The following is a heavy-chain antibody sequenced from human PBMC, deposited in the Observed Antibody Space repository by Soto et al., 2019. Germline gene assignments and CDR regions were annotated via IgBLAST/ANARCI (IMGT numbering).Heavy chain of an antibody. Sequence: PSATLSLTCTVSGDSFSNFYWSWIRQSPGKGLEWIGYFHDSGKTGYNPSLERRCCIVLGTSGNQFSLKLSSMTAADTAIYCWERGTRALITCFCACWGKGLPVTVSS. CDR2: FHDSGKT. V-gene: IGHV4-59*01. CDR1: GDSFSNFY. J-gene: IGHJ6*04. D-gene: IGHD1-20*01. CDR3: ERGTRALITCFCAC.